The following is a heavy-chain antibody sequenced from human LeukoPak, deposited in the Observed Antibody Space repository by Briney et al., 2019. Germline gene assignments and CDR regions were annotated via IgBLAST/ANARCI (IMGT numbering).Heavy chain of an antibody. Sequence: KPSETLSLTCTVSGGSISSSSYYWGWIRQPPGKGLEWIGSIYYSGSTYYNPSLKSRVTISVDTSKNQFSLKLSSVTAADTALYYCARGFDGGSYYFDYWGQGTLVTVSS. J-gene: IGHJ4*02. CDR3: ARGFDGGSYYFDY. CDR2: IYYSGST. V-gene: IGHV4-39*01. CDR1: GGSISSSSYY. D-gene: IGHD1-26*01.